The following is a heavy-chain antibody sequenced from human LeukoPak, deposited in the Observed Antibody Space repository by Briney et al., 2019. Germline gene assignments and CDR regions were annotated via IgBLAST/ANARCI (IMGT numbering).Heavy chain of an antibody. J-gene: IGHJ4*02. CDR1: GFTFSSYA. CDR2: ISGSGGST. V-gene: IGHV3-23*01. CDR3: AKELTIFGVVIMPFDY. D-gene: IGHD3-3*01. Sequence: GGSLRLSCAASGFTFSSYAMSWVRQAPGKGLEGVSAISGSGGSTYYADSVKGRFTISRDNSKNTLYLQMNSLRAEDTAVYYCAKELTIFGVVIMPFDYWGQGTLVTVSS.